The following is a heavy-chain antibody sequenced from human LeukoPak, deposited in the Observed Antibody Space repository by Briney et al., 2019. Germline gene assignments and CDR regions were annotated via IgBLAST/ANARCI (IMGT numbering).Heavy chain of an antibody. V-gene: IGHV3-23*01. Sequence: PGGSLRLSCAASGFTFSSYAMSWVRQAPGKGLEWVSAISGSGGSTYYADSVKGRFTISRDNSKNTLYLQMNSLRAEDTAVYYCAKGGYSGYDFVVVVDYFDHWGQGTLVTVSS. J-gene: IGHJ4*02. CDR1: GFTFSSYA. CDR3: AKGGYSGYDFVVVVDYFDH. CDR2: ISGSGGST. D-gene: IGHD5-12*01.